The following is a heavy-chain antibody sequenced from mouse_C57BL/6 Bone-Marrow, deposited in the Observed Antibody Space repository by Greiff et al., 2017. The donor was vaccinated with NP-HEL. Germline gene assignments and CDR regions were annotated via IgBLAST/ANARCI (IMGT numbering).Heavy chain of an antibody. CDR3: TTSYYDYVSY. D-gene: IGHD2-4*01. CDR2: IDPENGDT. CDR1: GFNIKDDY. Sequence: VQLQQSGAELVRPGASVKLSCTASGFNIKDDYMHWVKQRPEQGLEWIGWIDPENGDTEYASKFQGKATITADTSSNTAYLQLSSLTSEDTAVYYCTTSYYDYVSYWDQGTTLTVSS. V-gene: IGHV14-4*01. J-gene: IGHJ2*01.